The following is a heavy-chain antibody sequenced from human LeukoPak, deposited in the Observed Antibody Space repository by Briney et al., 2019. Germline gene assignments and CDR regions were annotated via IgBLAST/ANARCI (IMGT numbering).Heavy chain of an antibody. J-gene: IGHJ4*02. V-gene: IGHV3-74*01. CDR2: INSDGNIT. Sequence: GGSLRLSCAASGFTFSSYWMHWVRQAPGTGPVWVSRINSDGNITTYADSVKGRFTISRDNAKNALYLQMNSLRAEDTAVYYCARELSGSSSRHFDYWGQGTPVTVSS. CDR1: GFTFSSYW. CDR3: ARELSGSSSRHFDY. D-gene: IGHD6-13*01.